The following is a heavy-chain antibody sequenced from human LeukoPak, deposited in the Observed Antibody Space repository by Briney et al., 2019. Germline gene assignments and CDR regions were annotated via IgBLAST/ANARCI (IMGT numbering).Heavy chain of an antibody. J-gene: IGHJ4*02. CDR1: GGSISSSSYY. CDR3: ARQKSRVYYDSSGLLAFYGHFDY. D-gene: IGHD3-22*01. Sequence: SETLSLTCTVSGGSISSSSYYWGWIRQPPGKGLEWIGSIYYSGSTYYNPSLKSRVTISVDTSMNQFSLKLSSVTAADTAVYYCARQKSRVYYDSSGLLAFYGHFDYWGQGTLVTVSS. V-gene: IGHV4-39*01. CDR2: IYYSGST.